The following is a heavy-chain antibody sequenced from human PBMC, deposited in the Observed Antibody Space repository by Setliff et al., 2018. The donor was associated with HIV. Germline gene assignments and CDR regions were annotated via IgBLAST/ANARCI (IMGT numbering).Heavy chain of an antibody. CDR2: INAGNGNT. CDR3: ANGGSGGQFDH. J-gene: IGHJ4*02. D-gene: IGHD3-16*01. Sequence: ASVKVSCKASGGTFSSYAISWVRQAPGQGLEWMGGINAGNGNTKYSQKFQGRVTITRDTSASTAFMEMSSLRSEDTAVYFCANGGSGGQFDHWGQGTLVTVSS. V-gene: IGHV1-3*01. CDR1: GGTFSSYA.